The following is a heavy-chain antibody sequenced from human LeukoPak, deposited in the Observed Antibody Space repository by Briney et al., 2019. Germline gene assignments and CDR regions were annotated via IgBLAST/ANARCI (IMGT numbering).Heavy chain of an antibody. V-gene: IGHV5-51*01. CDR2: IYPGDYET. CDR1: GYSFSNYW. Sequence: GESLKVSCEGSGYSFSNYWIGWVRQMPGKGLEWMGIIYPGDYETRYSPSFQGLVTISVDKSISTAYLQWSSLKASDTAMYYCAIPPGYCGNDCSFDHWGQGTLVTVSS. CDR3: AIPPGYCGNDCSFDH. D-gene: IGHD2-21*02. J-gene: IGHJ4*02.